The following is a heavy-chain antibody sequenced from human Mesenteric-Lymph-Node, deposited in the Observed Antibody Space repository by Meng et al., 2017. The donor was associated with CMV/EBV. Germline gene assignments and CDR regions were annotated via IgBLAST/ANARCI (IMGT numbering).Heavy chain of an antibody. J-gene: IGHJ4*02. CDR3: AREGSGSGGGYFDY. CDR2: KRQKRGKK. Sequence: KAYENNNNRDDRKWIREDRGEGKERGGRKRQKRGKKGKEKKEKGRETLTRKTTKNTAYLEMSSLGSEDTAVYYWAREGSGSGGGYFDYWGQGTLVTVSS. D-gene: IGHD3-10*01. CDR1: ENNNNRDD. V-gene: IGHV1-8*01.